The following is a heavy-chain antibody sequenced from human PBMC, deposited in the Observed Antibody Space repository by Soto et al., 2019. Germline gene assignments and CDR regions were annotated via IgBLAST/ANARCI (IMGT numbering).Heavy chain of an antibody. V-gene: IGHV3-43*01. CDR3: AKAPSQWLVTGEYFQH. Sequence: WWSLRLSCSASVFTFDDYTMHWFRQAPGKGLEWVSLISWDGGSTYYADSVKGRFTISRDNGKNSLYLQMNSLRTEDTALYYCAKAPSQWLVTGEYFQHWGQGTLVTVSS. J-gene: IGHJ1*01. CDR2: ISWDGGST. CDR1: VFTFDDYT. D-gene: IGHD6-19*01.